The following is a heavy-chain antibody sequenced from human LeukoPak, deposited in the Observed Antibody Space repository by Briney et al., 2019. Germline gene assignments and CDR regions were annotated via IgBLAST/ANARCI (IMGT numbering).Heavy chain of an antibody. V-gene: IGHV4-39*01. CDR1: GDITHY. J-gene: IGHJ4*02. Sequence: SETLSLTCTVSGDITHYWGWIRQPPGKGLECIGSICFSGSVYYNPSLRSRVTISLDTSKKQLSLKLNSVTAADTAIYYCAKHNGGGIVSYVAPGPPDYFDHWGQGALVTVSS. CDR2: ICFSGSV. CDR3: AKHNGGGIVSYVAPGPPDYFDH. D-gene: IGHD2-21*01.